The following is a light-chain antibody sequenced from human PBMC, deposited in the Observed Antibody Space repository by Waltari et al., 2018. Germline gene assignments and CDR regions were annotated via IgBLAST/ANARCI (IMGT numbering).Light chain of an antibody. J-gene: IGKJ2*01. Sequence: DVVMTQSPLSLPVTLGQPASISCRSSQSLVYSDGNTYLNWFQQRPGQSPRRLIYKVSNRDLGVPDRFSGSGSGTDFTLKISRVEAEDVGVYYCMQGTHWPPMYTFGQGTKLEIK. CDR2: KVS. CDR3: MQGTHWPPMYT. V-gene: IGKV2-30*01. CDR1: QSLVYSDGNTY.